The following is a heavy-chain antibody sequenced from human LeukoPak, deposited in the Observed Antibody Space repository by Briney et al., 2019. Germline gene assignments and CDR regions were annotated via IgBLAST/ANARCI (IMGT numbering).Heavy chain of an antibody. Sequence: SETLSLTCTVSGGSISSYYWSWIRQPPGKGLEWIGYIYYSGSTNYNPSLKSRVTISVDTSKNQFSLKLSSVTAADTAVYYCARLGESAVAGLTFDYSGQGTLVTVSS. CDR1: GGSISSYY. CDR2: IYYSGST. V-gene: IGHV4-59*08. D-gene: IGHD6-19*01. J-gene: IGHJ4*02. CDR3: ARLGESAVAGLTFDY.